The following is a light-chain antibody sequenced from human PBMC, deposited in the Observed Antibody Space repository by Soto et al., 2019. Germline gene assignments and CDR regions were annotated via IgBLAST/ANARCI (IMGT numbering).Light chain of an antibody. J-gene: IGLJ1*01. CDR2: EVS. V-gene: IGLV2-8*01. CDR3: SSYGGSSNLYV. Sequence: QSVLTQPPSASGSPGQSVTISCTGTSSDVGAYKYVSWYQQHPGKAPKVIIYEVSKRPSGVPDRFSGSKSGNTASLTVSGLQAEDEADYYCSSYGGSSNLYVFGTGTKLTVL. CDR1: SSDVGAYKY.